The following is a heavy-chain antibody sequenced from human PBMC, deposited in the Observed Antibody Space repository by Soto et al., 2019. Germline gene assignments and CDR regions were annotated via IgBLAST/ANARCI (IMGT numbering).Heavy chain of an antibody. Sequence: SETLSLTCTVSGGSISSYYWSWIRQPPGKGLEWIGYIYYSGSTNYNPSLKSRVTISVDTSKNQFSLKLSSVTAADTAVYYCARDRWLFSENYYMDVWGKGTMVTVSS. V-gene: IGHV4-59*01. CDR2: IYYSGST. CDR1: GGSISSYY. D-gene: IGHD2-21*01. J-gene: IGHJ6*03. CDR3: ARDRWLFSENYYMDV.